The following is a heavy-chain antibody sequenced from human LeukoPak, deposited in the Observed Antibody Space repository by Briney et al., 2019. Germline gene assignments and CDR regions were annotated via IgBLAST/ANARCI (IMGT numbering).Heavy chain of an antibody. CDR3: ARGYCGGDCPRDDDAFDI. CDR2: IYGSGTT. Sequence: GGSLRLSCAASGLTVSRNYMTWVRQAPGKGLEWVSTIYGSGTTYYADSVKGRFAISRDSSKNTLYLQMNRLRADDTAVYYCARGYCGGDCPRDDDAFDIWGQGTAVTVSS. CDR1: GLTVSRNY. J-gene: IGHJ3*02. D-gene: IGHD2-21*02. V-gene: IGHV3-66*01.